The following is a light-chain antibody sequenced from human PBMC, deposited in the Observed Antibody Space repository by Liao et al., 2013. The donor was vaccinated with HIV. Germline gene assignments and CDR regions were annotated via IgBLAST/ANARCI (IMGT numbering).Light chain of an antibody. CDR2: QDT. V-gene: IGLV3-1*01. Sequence: SYELTQPPSVSVSPGQTASITCSGHKLGDQYACWYQQKPGQSPVLVIYQDTKRPSGIPERFSGSNSGNTATLTISGTQAMDEADYYCQAWDSSTASCVFGTGTKVTVL. J-gene: IGLJ1*01. CDR3: QAWDSSTASCV. CDR1: KLGDQY.